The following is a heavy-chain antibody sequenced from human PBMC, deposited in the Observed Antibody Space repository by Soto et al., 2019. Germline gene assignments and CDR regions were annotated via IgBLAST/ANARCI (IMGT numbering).Heavy chain of an antibody. CDR1: GFTFSNAW. CDR3: TTDRDIVVVTAITRSDY. J-gene: IGHJ4*02. CDR2: IKSKTDGGTT. V-gene: IGHV3-15*01. D-gene: IGHD2-21*02. Sequence: PGGSLRLSCAASGFTFSNAWMSWVRQAPGKGLEWVGRIKSKTDGGTTDYAAPVKGRFTISRDDSKNTLYLQMNSLKTEDTAVYYCTTDRDIVVVTAITRSDYWGQGTLVTVSS.